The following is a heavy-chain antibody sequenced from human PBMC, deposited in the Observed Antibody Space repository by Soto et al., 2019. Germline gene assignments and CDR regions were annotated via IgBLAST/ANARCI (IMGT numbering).Heavy chain of an antibody. CDR3: ARGGYYYDSSGFDAFDI. V-gene: IGHV3-20*04. J-gene: IGHJ3*02. CDR2: INWNGGST. CDR1: GFTFDDYG. D-gene: IGHD3-22*01. Sequence: GGSLRLSCAASGFTFDDYGMSWVRQAPGKGLEWVSGINWNGGSTGYADSVKGRFTISRDNAKNSLYLQMNSLRAEDTALYYCARGGYYYDSSGFDAFDIWGQGTMVTVSS.